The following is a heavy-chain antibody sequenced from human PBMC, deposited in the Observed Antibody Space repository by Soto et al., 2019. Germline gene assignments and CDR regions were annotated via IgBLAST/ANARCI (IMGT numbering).Heavy chain of an antibody. D-gene: IGHD3-3*01. V-gene: IGHV4-39*07. CDR3: ARDNAQYDFWSGSYYYYMDV. CDR2: INHSGST. Sequence: SETLSLTCTVSGASSVSSNGYWGWVRQPPGKGPEWIGEINHSGSTNYNPSLKSRVTISVDTSKNQFSLKLSSVTAADTAVYYCARDNAQYDFWSGSYYYYMDVWGKGTTVTVSS. CDR1: GASSVSSNG. J-gene: IGHJ6*03.